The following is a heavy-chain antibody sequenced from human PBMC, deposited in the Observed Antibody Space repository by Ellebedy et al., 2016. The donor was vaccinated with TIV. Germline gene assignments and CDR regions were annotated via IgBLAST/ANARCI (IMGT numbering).Heavy chain of an antibody. CDR3: VRLGGQLTFDT. CDR1: GGFIRDYY. CDR2: VYYSGST. V-gene: IGHV4-59*08. J-gene: IGHJ4*03. D-gene: IGHD1-1*01. Sequence: SETLSLTCSVSGGFIRDYYWHWIRQPPGKGLEWIGYVYYSGSTKYNLSLKSRATISVDTSTNPFSLNLSSVTAADTAVYYCVRLGGQLTFDTWGRGTQVTVSS.